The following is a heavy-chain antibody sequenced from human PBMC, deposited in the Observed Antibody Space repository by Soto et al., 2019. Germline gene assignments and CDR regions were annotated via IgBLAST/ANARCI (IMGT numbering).Heavy chain of an antibody. J-gene: IGHJ3*02. V-gene: IGHV4-34*01. D-gene: IGHD3-10*01. CDR2: INHSGST. Sequence: SETLSLTCAVYGGSFSGYYWSWIRQPPGKGLEWIGEINHSGSTNYNPSLKSRVTISVDTSKNQFSLKLSSVTAADTAVYYCARGRSYYYGSGSYYNRYAFDIWGQGTMVTVSS. CDR1: GGSFSGYY. CDR3: ARGRSYYYGSGSYYNRYAFDI.